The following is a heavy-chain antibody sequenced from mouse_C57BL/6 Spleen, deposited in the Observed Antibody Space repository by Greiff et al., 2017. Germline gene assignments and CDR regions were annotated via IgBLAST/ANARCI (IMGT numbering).Heavy chain of an antibody. CDR3: ARWIITTVVGGAMDY. Sequence: QVQLKESGAELAKPGASVKLSCKASGYTFTSYWMHWVKQRPGQGLEWIGYINPSSGYTKYNQKFKDKATLTADKSSSTAYMQLSSLTYEDSAVYYCARWIITTVVGGAMDYWGQGTSVTVSS. CDR1: GYTFTSYW. J-gene: IGHJ4*01. D-gene: IGHD1-1*01. CDR2: INPSSGYT. V-gene: IGHV1-7*01.